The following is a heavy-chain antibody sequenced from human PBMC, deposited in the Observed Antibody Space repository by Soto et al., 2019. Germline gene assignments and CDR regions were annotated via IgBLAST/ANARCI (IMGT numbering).Heavy chain of an antibody. D-gene: IGHD6-13*01. CDR2: INHSGST. CDR3: ARGRPPIFSLRRSGIAAAGTPPPWFDP. Sequence: PSGTLSLTCGGYGGSFHGYYLNWIRQPPGKGLEWIGEINHSGSTNYNPSLKSRVTISVDTSKNQFSLKLSSVTAADTAVYYCARGRPPIFSLRRSGIAAAGTPPPWFDPWGQGTLVTVSS. CDR1: GGSFHGYY. J-gene: IGHJ5*02. V-gene: IGHV4-34*01.